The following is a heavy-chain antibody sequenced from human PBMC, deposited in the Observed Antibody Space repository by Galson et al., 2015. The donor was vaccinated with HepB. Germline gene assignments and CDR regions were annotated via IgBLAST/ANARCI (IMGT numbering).Heavy chain of an antibody. V-gene: IGHV1-69*10. CDR3: ARDALGQGYNDLNNYYYYYMDV. CDR1: GGTFSRYA. CDR2: IIPILGIA. J-gene: IGHJ6*03. D-gene: IGHD5-24*01. Sequence: SVKVSCKASGGTFSRYAISWVRQAPGQGLEWMGGIIPILGIASYAQKFQGRVTITADNSTSTAYMELSSLRSEDTAVYYCARDALGQGYNDLNNYYYYYMDVWGKGTTVTVSS.